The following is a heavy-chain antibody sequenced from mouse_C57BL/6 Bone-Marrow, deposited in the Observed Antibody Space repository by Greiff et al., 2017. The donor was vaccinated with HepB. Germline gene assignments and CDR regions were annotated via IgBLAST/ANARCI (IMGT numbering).Heavy chain of an antibody. CDR1: GYTFTDYN. J-gene: IGHJ2*01. Sequence: EVKLQQSGPELVKPGASVKIPCKASGYTFTDYNMDWVKQSPGKSLEWIGDINPNNGGTIFNHKFKGKATLTVDKSSSTAYMELRSLTSEDTAVYYCARRDYGSSPYFDYWGQGTTLTVSS. CDR3: ARRDYGSSPYFDY. CDR2: INPNNGGT. D-gene: IGHD1-1*01. V-gene: IGHV1-18*01.